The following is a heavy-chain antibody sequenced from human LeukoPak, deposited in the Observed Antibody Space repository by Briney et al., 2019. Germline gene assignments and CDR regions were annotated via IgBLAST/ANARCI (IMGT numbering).Heavy chain of an antibody. CDR3: ARADGTGGSYDY. Sequence: GGSLRLSCAVSGFTVSSNYMSWVRQAPGKELEWVSVIYSGGSTYHADSVKGQFTISRDNSKNTLFLQMNSRRAEDTAVYYCARADGTGGSYDYWGQGTLVTVSS. D-gene: IGHD3/OR15-3a*01. J-gene: IGHJ4*02. CDR2: IYSGGST. CDR1: GFTVSSNY. V-gene: IGHV3-53*01.